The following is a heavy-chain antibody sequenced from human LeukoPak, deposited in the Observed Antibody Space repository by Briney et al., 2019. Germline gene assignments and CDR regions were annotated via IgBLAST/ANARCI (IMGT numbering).Heavy chain of an antibody. J-gene: IGHJ4*02. CDR3: ARVPSDIVVVEPATPDF. CDR1: GFTFSSYE. CDR2: ISSSGSTI. V-gene: IGHV3-48*03. D-gene: IGHD2-15*01. Sequence: PGGSLRLSCAASGFTFSSYEMNWVRQAPGKGLEWVSYISSSGSTIYYADSVKGRFTISRDNAKNSLYLQLNSLRADDTAVYYCARVPSDIVVVEPATPDFWGQGTLVTVSS.